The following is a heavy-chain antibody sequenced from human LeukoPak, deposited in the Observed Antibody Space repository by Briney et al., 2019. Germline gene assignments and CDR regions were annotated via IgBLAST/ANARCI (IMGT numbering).Heavy chain of an antibody. J-gene: IGHJ4*02. CDR2: IYYSGST. Sequence: PSETLSLTCAVYGGSFSGYYWSWIRQPPGKGLEWIGSIYYSGSTYYNPSLKSRVTISVDTSKNQFSLKLSSVTAADTAVYYCARGRHWGGTWGIYFDYWGQGTLVTVSS. D-gene: IGHD3-16*01. CDR3: ARGRHWGGTWGIYFDY. CDR1: GGSFSGYY. V-gene: IGHV4-34*01.